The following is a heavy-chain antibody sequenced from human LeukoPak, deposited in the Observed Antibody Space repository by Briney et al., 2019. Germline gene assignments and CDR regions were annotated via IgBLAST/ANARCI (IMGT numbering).Heavy chain of an antibody. J-gene: IGHJ4*02. CDR2: IYSGGST. CDR3: ARESYKLSGSYLFDY. V-gene: IGHV3-66*01. Sequence: PGGSLRLSCAASGFTVSSNYMSWVRQAPGKGLEWVSVIYSGGSTYYADSVKGRFTISRDNSKNTLYLQMNSLRAEDTAVYYCARESYKLSGSYLFDYWGQGTLVTVSS. D-gene: IGHD1-26*01. CDR1: GFTVSSNY.